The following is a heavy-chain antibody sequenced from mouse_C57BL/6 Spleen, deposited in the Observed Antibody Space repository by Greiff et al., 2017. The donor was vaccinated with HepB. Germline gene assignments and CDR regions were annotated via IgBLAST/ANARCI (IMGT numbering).Heavy chain of an antibody. Sequence: QVQLQQSGAELVKPGASVKLSCKASGYTFTSYWMHWVKQRPGRGLEWIGRIDPNSGGTKYNEKFKSKDTLTVDKPSSTAYMQISSLTSEDSAVYYCARWGALFDYYGSSYVRGYWGQGTTLTVSS. J-gene: IGHJ2*01. D-gene: IGHD1-1*01. CDR3: ARWGALFDYYGSSYVRGY. V-gene: IGHV1-72*01. CDR1: GYTFTSYW. CDR2: IDPNSGGT.